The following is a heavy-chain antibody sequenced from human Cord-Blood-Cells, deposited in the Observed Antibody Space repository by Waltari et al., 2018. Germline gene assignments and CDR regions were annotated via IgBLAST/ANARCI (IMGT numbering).Heavy chain of an antibody. J-gene: IGHJ6*03. V-gene: IGHV1-2*02. Sequence: QVQLVQSGAEVKKPGASVKVSCKASGYTFTGYYMHWVRQAPGQGLEWMGWINPNSGGTNYAQKFQGRVTMTRDTSISTAYMELSRLRSDDTAVYYCARDHDYSNYVYYYYYMDVWGKGTTVTVSS. CDR3: ARDHDYSNYVYYYYYMDV. CDR2: INPNSGGT. D-gene: IGHD4-4*01. CDR1: GYTFTGYY.